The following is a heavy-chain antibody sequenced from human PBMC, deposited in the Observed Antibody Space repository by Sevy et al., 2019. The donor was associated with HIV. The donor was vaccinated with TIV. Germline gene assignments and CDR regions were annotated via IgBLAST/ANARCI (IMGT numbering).Heavy chain of an antibody. CDR1: GFTFSDHY. CDR2: IRNSPNSYTT. J-gene: IGHJ6*03. Sequence: RGCLRLSCAASGFTFSDHYVDWVRQAPGKGLEWVGRIRNSPNSYTTDYAASVKGRFTIPRDDSKNSVYLQMNSLKTHESAVYSCVRGPNCGVGGCQQISPYCLDVWGKGATVPVSS. D-gene: IGHD2-15*01. V-gene: IGHV3-72*01. CDR3: VRGPNCGVGGCQQISPYCLDV.